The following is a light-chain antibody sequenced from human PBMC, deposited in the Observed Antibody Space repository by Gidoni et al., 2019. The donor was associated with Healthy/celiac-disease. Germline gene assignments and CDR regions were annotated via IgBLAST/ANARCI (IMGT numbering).Light chain of an antibody. J-gene: IGKJ4*01. CDR1: QGIRSW. Sequence: DIQMTQSPSSVSASVGDRVTSTCRASQGIRSWLAWYQQKPAKAPKLLIYAASSLQSGVPSRFSGSGSGTDFTLTISSLQPEDFATYYCQQANSFPTFGGGTKVEIK. CDR2: AAS. CDR3: QQANSFPT. V-gene: IGKV1-12*01.